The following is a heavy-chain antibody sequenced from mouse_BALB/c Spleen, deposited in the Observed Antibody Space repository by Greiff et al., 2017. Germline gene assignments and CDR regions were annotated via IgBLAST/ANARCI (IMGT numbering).Heavy chain of an antibody. D-gene: IGHD1-1*01. CDR2: ISSGGST. V-gene: IGHV5-6-5*01. J-gene: IGHJ4*01. CDR1: GFTFSSYA. Sequence: EVQVVESGGGLVKPGGSLKLSCAASGFTFSSYAMSWVRQTPEKRLEWVASISSGGSTYYPDSVKGRFTISRDNARNILYLQMSSLRSEDTAMYYCARRYYYGSSPSDYAMDYWGQGTSVTVSS. CDR3: ARRYYYGSSPSDYAMDY.